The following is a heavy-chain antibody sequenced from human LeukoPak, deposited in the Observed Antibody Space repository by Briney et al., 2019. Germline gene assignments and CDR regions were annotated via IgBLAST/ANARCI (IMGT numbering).Heavy chain of an antibody. V-gene: IGHV4-39*07. Sequence: SETLSLTCAVSGGSISSSNYYWGWIRKPPGKGLEWIGSIYYSGNTNYNPSLKSRVTISVDTSKNQFSLKLSSVTAADTAVYYCARRVRGYSGYDFASRFDPWGQGTLVTVSS. CDR1: GGSISSSNYY. CDR2: IYYSGNT. D-gene: IGHD5-12*01. J-gene: IGHJ5*02. CDR3: ARRVRGYSGYDFASRFDP.